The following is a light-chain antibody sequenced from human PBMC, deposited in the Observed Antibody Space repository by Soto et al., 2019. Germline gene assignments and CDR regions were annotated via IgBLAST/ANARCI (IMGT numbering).Light chain of an antibody. V-gene: IGKV3-20*01. Sequence: ELVLTQSPGTLSLSPGERATLSCRASQSFRSSYLAWYQQRPGQAPRRLIYAASSRATGIPDRFSGSGSGTDFTLTISRLEPEDYAVYYCQQYGSSPGFTFGGGTKVESK. CDR3: QQYGSSPGFT. J-gene: IGKJ4*01. CDR2: AAS. CDR1: QSFRSSY.